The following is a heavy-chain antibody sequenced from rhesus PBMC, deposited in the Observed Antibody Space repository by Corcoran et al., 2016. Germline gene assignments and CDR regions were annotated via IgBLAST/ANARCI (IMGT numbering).Heavy chain of an antibody. CDR3: ARGGNWGDYFDY. V-gene: IGHV1-200*01. Sequence: QVQLVQSGAEVKKPGASVKLSCKASGYTFTSYSINWVSQAPGQGLGCSEWINPSKGNKGYAQRFQGRVTMTRDTSTSTAYRGLSSLRSEDTAVYYCARGGNWGDYFDYWGQGVLVTVSS. J-gene: IGHJ4*01. D-gene: IGHD3-34*01. CDR2: INPSKGNK. CDR1: GYTFTSYS.